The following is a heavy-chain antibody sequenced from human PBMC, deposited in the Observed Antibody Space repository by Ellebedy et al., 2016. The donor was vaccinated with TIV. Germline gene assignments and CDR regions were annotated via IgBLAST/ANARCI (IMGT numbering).Heavy chain of an antibody. CDR2: IKQDGSEK. V-gene: IGHV3-7*03. Sequence: GGSLRLSCAASGFTFSSYWMSWVRQAPEKGLEWVANIKQDGSEKYYVDSVKGRFTISRDNAKNSLYLQMNSLRAEDTAVYYCAGRAYNWNDGSLFDYWGQGTLVTVSS. J-gene: IGHJ4*02. CDR3: AGRAYNWNDGSLFDY. CDR1: GFTFSSYW. D-gene: IGHD1-1*01.